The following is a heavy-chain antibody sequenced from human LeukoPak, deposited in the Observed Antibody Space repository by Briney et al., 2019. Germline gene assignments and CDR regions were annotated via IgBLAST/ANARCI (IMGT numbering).Heavy chain of an antibody. CDR1: GFTFSSYS. CDR3: ARMGTQQLYYFDY. V-gene: IGHV3-48*04. CDR2: ISSSSSTI. J-gene: IGHJ4*02. D-gene: IGHD1-1*01. Sequence: GGSLRLSCAASGFTFSSYSMNWVRQAPGKGLEWVSYISSSSSTIYYADSVKGRFTISRDNAKNSLYLQMNSLRAEDTAVYYCARMGTQQLYYFDYWGQGTLVTVSS.